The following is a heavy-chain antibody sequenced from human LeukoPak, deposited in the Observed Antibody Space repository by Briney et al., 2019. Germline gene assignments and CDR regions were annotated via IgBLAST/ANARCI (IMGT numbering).Heavy chain of an antibody. CDR2: MNPNSGNT. D-gene: IGHD1-26*01. V-gene: IGHV1-18*01. CDR1: GYTFTSYD. J-gene: IGHJ5*02. CDR3: ASMMSGSYGFDP. Sequence: ASVKVSCKASGYTFTSYDINWVRQATGQGLEWMGWMNPNSGNTNYAQKLQGRVTMTTDTSTSTAYMELRSLRSDDTAVYYCASMMSGSYGFDPWGQGTLVTVSS.